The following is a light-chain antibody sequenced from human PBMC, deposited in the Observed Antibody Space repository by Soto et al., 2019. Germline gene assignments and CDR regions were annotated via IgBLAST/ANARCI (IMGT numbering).Light chain of an antibody. CDR3: QQYGSSPKT. V-gene: IGKV3-11*01. Sequence: EIVLTQSPATLSLSPGERATLSCRATQSVRSSLAWYLQQPGQAPRLLIYDASKRATGIPARFSGSGSGTDFTLTISSLEPKDFAVYYCQQYGSSPKTFGQGTKVEIK. J-gene: IGKJ1*01. CDR2: DAS. CDR1: QSVRSS.